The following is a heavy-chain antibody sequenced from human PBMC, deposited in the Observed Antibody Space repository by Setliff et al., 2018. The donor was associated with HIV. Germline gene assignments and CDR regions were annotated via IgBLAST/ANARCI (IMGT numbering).Heavy chain of an antibody. CDR3: ARMWRWSGPESYYFDS. CDR1: GGSASNSRYY. V-gene: IGHV4-39*01. CDR2: IYYSGTT. J-gene: IGHJ4*02. Sequence: PSETLSLTCTVSGGSASNSRYYWGWIRQPPGKGLEWIGNIYYSGTTYYNPSLKSRVAISVDTSKDQYSVRLSSVTAADTAFYYCARMWRWSGPESYYFDSWGRGTLVTVSS. D-gene: IGHD2-21*01.